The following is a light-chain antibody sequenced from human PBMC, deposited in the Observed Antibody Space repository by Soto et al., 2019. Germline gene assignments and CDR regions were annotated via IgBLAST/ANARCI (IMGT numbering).Light chain of an antibody. CDR3: QQYNSYSPKWT. CDR1: QSISSW. V-gene: IGKV1-5*01. J-gene: IGKJ1*01. CDR2: DAS. Sequence: IQVTQTTSSLSASVGARVTITCRASQSISSWLAWYQQKPGKAPKLLIYDASSLESGVPSRFSGSGSGTEFTLTISSLQPDDFATYYCQQYNSYSPKWTFGQGTIVDI.